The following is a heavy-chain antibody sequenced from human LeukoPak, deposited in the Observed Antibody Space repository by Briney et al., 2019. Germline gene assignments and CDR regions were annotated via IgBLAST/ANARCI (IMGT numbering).Heavy chain of an antibody. CDR1: GASISSGGSY. Sequence: PSETLSLTCTVSGASISSGGSYWTWIRQHPGKGLEWIGYISYSGSTYYNPSLKSRVTISVDTSKNQFSLKLSSVTAADTAVYYCARVVGVPNDAFDIWGQGTMVTVSS. J-gene: IGHJ3*02. CDR2: ISYSGST. V-gene: IGHV4-31*03. CDR3: ARVVGVPNDAFDI.